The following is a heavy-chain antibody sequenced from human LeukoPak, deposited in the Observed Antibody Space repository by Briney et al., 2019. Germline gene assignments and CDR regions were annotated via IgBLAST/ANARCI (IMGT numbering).Heavy chain of an antibody. J-gene: IGHJ6*02. D-gene: IGHD2-2*01. CDR2: MNPNSGNT. V-gene: IGHV1-8*01. CDR3: ARERKYQLLRYYYYGMDV. Sequence: ASVKVSCKASGYTFTSYDINWVRQATGQGFEWMGWMNPNSGNTGYAQKFQGRVTMTRNTSISTAYMELSSLRSEDTAVYYCARERKYQLLRYYYYGMDVWGQGTTVTVSS. CDR1: GYTFTSYD.